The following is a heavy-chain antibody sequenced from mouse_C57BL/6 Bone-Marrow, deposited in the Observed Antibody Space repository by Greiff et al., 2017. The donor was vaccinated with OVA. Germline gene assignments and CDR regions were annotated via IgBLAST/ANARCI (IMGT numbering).Heavy chain of an antibody. Sequence: VQLQQPGAELVRPGTSVKLSCTASGYTFTSYWMHWVKQRPGPGLEWIGVIDPSDSYTNYTQKFQGNATLTVDPSSSTASLQLSSLTSEDTAVYYCARSMNARVAHDAFVYGGRGTSVPVSA. J-gene: IGHJ4*01. D-gene: IGHD2-3*01. CDR3: ARSMNARVAHDAFVY. CDR1: GYTFTSYW. V-gene: IGHV1-59*01. CDR2: IDPSDSYT.